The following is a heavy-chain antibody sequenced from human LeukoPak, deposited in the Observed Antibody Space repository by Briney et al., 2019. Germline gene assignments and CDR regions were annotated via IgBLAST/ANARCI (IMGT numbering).Heavy chain of an antibody. CDR2: IIPIFGTA. D-gene: IGHD2-2*01. CDR3: ARAGDIVVVPAAMVLENWYFDL. J-gene: IGHJ2*01. V-gene: IGHV1-69*06. Sequence: SVKVSCKVSGYTLTELSMHWVRQAPGKGLEWMGGIIPIFGTANYAQKFQGRVTITADKSTSTAYMELSSLRSEDTAVYYCARAGDIVVVPAAMVLENWYFDLWGRGTLVTVSS. CDR1: GYTLTELS.